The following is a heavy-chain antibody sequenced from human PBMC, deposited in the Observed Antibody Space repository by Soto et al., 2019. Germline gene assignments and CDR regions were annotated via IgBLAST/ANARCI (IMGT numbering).Heavy chain of an antibody. CDR2: MNPNRGNT. D-gene: IGHD3-22*01. CDR3: ARGVK. Sequence: QVQLVQSGAEVKKPGASVRVSCKASGYTFTSHDINWVRQATGQGLEWMGWMNPNRGNTGYAQKFQGRVTMPRSTSTSTAYMELRSLRCEDPAVYYCARGVKWGQGTMVTVSS. J-gene: IGHJ3*01. V-gene: IGHV1-8*01. CDR1: GYTFTSHD.